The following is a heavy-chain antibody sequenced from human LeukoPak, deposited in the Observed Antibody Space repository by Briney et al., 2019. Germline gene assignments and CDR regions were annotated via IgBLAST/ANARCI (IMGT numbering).Heavy chain of an antibody. CDR1: GYTFTSLH. J-gene: IGHJ4*02. CDR2: MNPESGNT. D-gene: IGHD1-1*01. V-gene: IGHV1-8*01. CDR3: ARGRPTNLNGIY. Sequence: GASVKVSCKASGYTFTSLHINWVRQATGRGFEWMGWMNPESGNTNYAQRFQGRVTMTWDTSINTAYMELSSLRSDDTAVYYCARGRPTNLNGIYWGQGTLVTVSS.